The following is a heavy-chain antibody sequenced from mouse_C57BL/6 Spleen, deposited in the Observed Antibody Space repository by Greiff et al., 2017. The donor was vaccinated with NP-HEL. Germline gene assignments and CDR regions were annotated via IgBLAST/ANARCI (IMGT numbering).Heavy chain of an antibody. Sequence: QVHVKQSGAELVKPGASVKISCKASGYTFTDYYINWVKQRPGQGLEWIGKIGPGSGSTYYNEKFKGKATLTADKSSSTAYMQLSSLTSEDSAVYFCARRYYYGSSYGGAMDYWGQGTSVTVSS. D-gene: IGHD1-1*01. V-gene: IGHV1-77*01. J-gene: IGHJ4*01. CDR2: IGPGSGST. CDR1: GYTFTDYY. CDR3: ARRYYYGSSYGGAMDY.